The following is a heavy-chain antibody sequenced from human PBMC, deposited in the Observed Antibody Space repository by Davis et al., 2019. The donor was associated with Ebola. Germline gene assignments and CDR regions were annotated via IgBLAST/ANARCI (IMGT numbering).Heavy chain of an antibody. CDR1: GGSISSYY. D-gene: IGHD3-3*01. CDR3: ARSPIFGAPLLYNWFDP. J-gene: IGHJ5*02. CDR2: IYYSGST. V-gene: IGHV4-59*08. Sequence: MPSETLSLTCAVYGGSISSYYWSWIRQPPGKGLEWIGYIYYSGSTNYNPSLKSRVTISVDTSKNQFSLKLSSVTAADTAVYYCARSPIFGAPLLYNWFDPWGQGTLITVSS.